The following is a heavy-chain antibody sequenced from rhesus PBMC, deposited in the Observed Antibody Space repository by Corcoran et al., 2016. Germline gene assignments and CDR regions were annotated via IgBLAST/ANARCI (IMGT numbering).Heavy chain of an antibody. V-gene: IGHV3-78*01. CDR3: ARESCSGIYCYAGTFDY. D-gene: IGHD2-27*01. CDR2: FSWNSGNT. CDR1: GFTFDDYA. J-gene: IGHJ4*01. Sequence: EVQLVESGGGVVQPGGSLRLSCVASGFTFDDYAVGWVRQAPGKVLEWVFDFSWNSGNTGYADSVKGRFTISRDNAKNSLYLQMNRLRAEDTALYYCARESCSGIYCYAGTFDYWGQGVLVTVSS.